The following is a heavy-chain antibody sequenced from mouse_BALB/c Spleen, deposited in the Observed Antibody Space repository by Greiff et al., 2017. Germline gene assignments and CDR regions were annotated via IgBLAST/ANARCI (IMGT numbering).Heavy chain of an antibody. CDR1: GFTFSSYT. J-gene: IGHJ4*01. Sequence: EVKLMESGGGLVQPGGSLKLSCAASGFTFSSYTMSWVRQTPEKRLEWVAYISNGGSYTYYPDSVKGRFTISRDNAKNTLYLQMSSLKSEDTAMYYCTRDKRAMDYWGQGTSVTVSS. CDR2: ISNGGSYT. CDR3: TRDKRAMDY. V-gene: IGHV5-6-4*01.